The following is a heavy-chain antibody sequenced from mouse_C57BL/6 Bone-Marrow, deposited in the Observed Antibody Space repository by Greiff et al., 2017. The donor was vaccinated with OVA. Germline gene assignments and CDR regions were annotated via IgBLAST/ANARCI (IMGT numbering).Heavy chain of an antibody. CDR2: ISSGGDYI. V-gene: IGHV5-9-1*02. CDR3: TKIYYSNYVDWYFDV. Sequence: EVQGVESGEGLVKPGGSLKLSCAASGFTFSSYAMSWVRQTPEKRLEWVAYISSGGDYIYYADTVKGRFTISRDNARNTLYLQMSSLESEDTAMYYCTKIYYSNYVDWYFDVWGTGTTVTVSS. J-gene: IGHJ1*03. D-gene: IGHD2-5*01. CDR1: GFTFSSYA.